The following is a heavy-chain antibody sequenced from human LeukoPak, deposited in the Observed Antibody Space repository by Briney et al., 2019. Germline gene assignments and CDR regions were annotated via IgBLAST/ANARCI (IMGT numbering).Heavy chain of an antibody. Sequence: GSLRLSCAASGFTFSSCGMHWVRQAPGKGLEWVAVIWYDGTNKYYADSVKGRFTISRDNSKNTLYLQMNSLRAEDTAVYYCARGPQEYYYDSSGYHFDYWGQGTLVTVSS. J-gene: IGHJ4*02. CDR3: ARGPQEYYYDSSGYHFDY. CDR1: GFTFSSCG. V-gene: IGHV3-33*01. D-gene: IGHD3-22*01. CDR2: IWYDGTNK.